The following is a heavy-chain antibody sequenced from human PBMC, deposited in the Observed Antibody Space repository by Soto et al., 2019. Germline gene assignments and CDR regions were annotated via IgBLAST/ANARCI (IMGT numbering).Heavy chain of an antibody. V-gene: IGHV1-69*19. Sequence: QVQLVQSGAEMKKTGSSVKVSCQSSGGTFNTYAMNWVRQAPGQGPEWMGDISPMFGAANYAPKFQGRVTITADESTGTSYMQLSSLTSEDPALYFCAREVQVHTPAFVYWGQGTLVTVS. CDR2: ISPMFGAA. CDR1: GGTFNTYA. D-gene: IGHD3-10*01. J-gene: IGHJ4*02. CDR3: AREVQVHTPAFVY.